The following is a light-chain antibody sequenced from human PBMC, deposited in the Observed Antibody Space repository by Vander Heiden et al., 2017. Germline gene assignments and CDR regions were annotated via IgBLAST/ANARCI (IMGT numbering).Light chain of an antibody. Sequence: DIEMTQSPSSLSASVGDRVTITCRASQSISSYLNWYQQKPGKAPKRLIYAASSLQSGVPSRFSGSGSRTDFTLTISSLQPEDFATYYCQQSYSTPLTFGGGTKVEIK. J-gene: IGKJ4*01. V-gene: IGKV1-39*01. CDR3: QQSYSTPLT. CDR1: QSISSY. CDR2: AAS.